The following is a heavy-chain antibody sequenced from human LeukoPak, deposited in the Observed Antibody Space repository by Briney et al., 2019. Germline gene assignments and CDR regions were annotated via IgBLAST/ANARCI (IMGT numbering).Heavy chain of an antibody. CDR3: AKVPIRGTYTGDY. Sequence: GGTLRLSCAASGFTFSSYGMSWVRQAPGKGLEWVSDISGSGGRTYYVDSVKGRFTISRDNGKNTLYMQMNSLRAEDTAVYYCAKVPIRGTYTGDYWGQGALVTVSS. CDR1: GFTFSSYG. CDR2: ISGSGGRT. J-gene: IGHJ4*02. V-gene: IGHV3-23*01. D-gene: IGHD1-26*01.